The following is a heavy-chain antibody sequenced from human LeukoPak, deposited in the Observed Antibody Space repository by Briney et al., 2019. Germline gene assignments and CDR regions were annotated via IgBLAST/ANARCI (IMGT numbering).Heavy chain of an antibody. Sequence: ASVKVSCKASGYSFSRYGISWVRQAPGQGLEWMGWISTYNGNTNYAQKFQGRVTMTTDTSTNTAYMELRSLRSDDTAVYYCARVGGGDCYCPDYWGQGTLVTVSS. J-gene: IGHJ4*02. CDR2: ISTYNGNT. CDR1: GYSFSRYG. CDR3: ARVGGGDCYCPDY. D-gene: IGHD2-21*02. V-gene: IGHV1-18*01.